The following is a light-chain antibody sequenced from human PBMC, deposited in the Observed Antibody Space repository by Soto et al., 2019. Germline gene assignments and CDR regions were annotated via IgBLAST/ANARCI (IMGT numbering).Light chain of an antibody. CDR3: QAWATGIHI. V-gene: IGLV4-69*01. CDR1: SRHNTNA. CDR2: VNSDGSH. Sequence: QTVVTQSPSASASLGASVKLTCTLSSRHNTNAIAWHQQQPKKGPRFLMKVNSDGSHFKGDGIPDRFSGSSSGAERYLTISSLQSEYEADYYCQAWATGIHIFGGGTKLTVL. J-gene: IGLJ2*01.